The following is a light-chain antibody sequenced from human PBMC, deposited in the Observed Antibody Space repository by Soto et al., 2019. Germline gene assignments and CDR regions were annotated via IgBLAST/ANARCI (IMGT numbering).Light chain of an antibody. CDR3: QQSIT. Sequence: DIQVTQSPSTLSASVGDRVTITCRASQSVSGWLAWYQQKPGQAPKLLIYKASILESGVPLRFSGSGSGTEFTLTISSLQPDDFATYYCQQSITFGGGTKVEI. V-gene: IGKV1-5*03. CDR2: KAS. J-gene: IGKJ4*01. CDR1: QSVSGW.